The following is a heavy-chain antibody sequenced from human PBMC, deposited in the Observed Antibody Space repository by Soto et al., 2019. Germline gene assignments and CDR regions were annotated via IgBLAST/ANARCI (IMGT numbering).Heavy chain of an antibody. CDR1: GFTVSSNY. J-gene: IGHJ4*02. D-gene: IGHD3-10*01. V-gene: IGHV3-66*01. Sequence: GGSLRLSCAASGFTVSSNYMSWVRQAPGKGLEWVSVIYSGGSTYYADSVKGRFTISRDNSKNTLYLQMNSLRAEDTAVYYCARSPSHWDYGSGSYPYYFDYWGQGTLVTVSS. CDR2: IYSGGST. CDR3: ARSPSHWDYGSGSYPYYFDY.